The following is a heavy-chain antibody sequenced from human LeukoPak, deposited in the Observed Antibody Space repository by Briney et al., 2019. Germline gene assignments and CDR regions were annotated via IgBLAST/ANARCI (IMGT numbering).Heavy chain of an antibody. Sequence: PSETLSLTCTVSGGSISSYYWSWIRQPPGKGLEWIGYIYYSGSTNYNPSLKSRVTISVDTSNNQFSLKLSSVTAADTAVYYCARDMVRGVNYYYYMDVWGKGTTVTVSS. J-gene: IGHJ6*03. D-gene: IGHD3-10*01. CDR2: IYYSGST. CDR1: GGSISSYY. V-gene: IGHV4-59*12. CDR3: ARDMVRGVNYYYYMDV.